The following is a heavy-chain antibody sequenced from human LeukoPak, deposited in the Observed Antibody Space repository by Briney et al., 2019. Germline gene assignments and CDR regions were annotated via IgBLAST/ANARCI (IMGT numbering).Heavy chain of an antibody. J-gene: IGHJ4*02. CDR1: GFTFSSYW. D-gene: IGHD1-26*01. V-gene: IGHV3-74*01. CDR2: INSDGSST. CDR3: AKGGRNVIDY. Sequence: GGSLRLSCAASGFTFSSYWMHWVRQAPGRGLVWVSRINSDGSSTSYADSVKGRLTISRDNAKNTLYLQMNSLRDEDTAVYYCAKGGRNVIDYWGQGTLVTVSS.